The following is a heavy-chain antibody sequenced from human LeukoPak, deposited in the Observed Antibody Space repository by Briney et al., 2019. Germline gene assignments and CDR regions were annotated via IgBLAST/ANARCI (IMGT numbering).Heavy chain of an antibody. CDR2: IYSAGGT. Sequence: GGSLTLSCSASGLTFSTYWMAWVRQAPGKGLEWVSLIYSAGGTYYTDSVKGRFTISRHSSKTTLYLQMNSLRGEDTAVYYCARFLGRITISGVVPYGMDVWGQGTTVTVSS. CDR1: GLTFSTYW. CDR3: ARFLGRITISGVVPYGMDV. V-gene: IGHV3-53*04. D-gene: IGHD3-3*01. J-gene: IGHJ6*02.